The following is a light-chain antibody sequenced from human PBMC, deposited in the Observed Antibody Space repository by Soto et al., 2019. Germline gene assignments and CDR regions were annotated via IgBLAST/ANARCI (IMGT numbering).Light chain of an antibody. CDR1: QSFSSN. J-gene: IGKJ1*01. CDR2: SAS. V-gene: IGKV3-20*01. Sequence: EIVLTHSPGTLSLSPLERATLSFRASQSFSSNVAWYQQTPGQAPRLLIFSASSRATGTPDRFSGRVSGTDFTLTISSLEPEDFAVYSCLQYGSLPWTFGQGTKGDIK. CDR3: LQYGSLPWT.